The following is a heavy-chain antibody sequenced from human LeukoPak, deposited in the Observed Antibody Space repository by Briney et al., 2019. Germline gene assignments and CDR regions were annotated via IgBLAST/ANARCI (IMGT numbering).Heavy chain of an antibody. CDR1: GYSISSGYY. V-gene: IGHV4-38-2*01. CDR2: IYHSGST. CDR3: ARQGGATKFDY. D-gene: IGHD5-12*01. Sequence: SETLSLTCAVSGYSISSGYYCGWIRQPPGKGLEWIGGIYHSGSTYYNPSLKSRVTVSVDTFKNQFSLKLSSVTVADTAVYYCARQGGATKFDYWGQATLVTVSS. J-gene: IGHJ4*02.